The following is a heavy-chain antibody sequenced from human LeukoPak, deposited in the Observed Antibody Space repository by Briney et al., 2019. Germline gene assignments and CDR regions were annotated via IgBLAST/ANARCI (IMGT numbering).Heavy chain of an antibody. CDR1: GGSISSGGYS. J-gene: IGHJ4*02. V-gene: IGHV4-31*03. D-gene: IGHD3-22*01. CDR2: IYYSGST. Sequence: SETLSLTCTVSGGSISSGGYSWSWIRQHPGKGLEWIGYIYYSGSTYYNPSLKSRVTISVDTSKNQFSLKLSSVTAADTAVYYCATEKTYYYDSSGYVNWGQGTLVTVSS. CDR3: ATEKTYYYDSSGYVN.